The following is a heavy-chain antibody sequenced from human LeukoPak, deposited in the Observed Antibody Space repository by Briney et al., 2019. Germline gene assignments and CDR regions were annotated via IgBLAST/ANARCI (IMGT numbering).Heavy chain of an antibody. D-gene: IGHD6-13*01. Sequence: PSETLSLTCTVSGGSISSYYWSWIRQPAGKGLEWIGRIYTSGSTNYNPSLKSRVTMSVDTSKNQFSLKLSSVTAADTAVYYCARGGGMRSWYDLDYWGQGTLVTVSS. CDR1: GGSISSYY. V-gene: IGHV4-4*07. CDR2: IYTSGST. J-gene: IGHJ4*02. CDR3: ARGGGMRSWYDLDY.